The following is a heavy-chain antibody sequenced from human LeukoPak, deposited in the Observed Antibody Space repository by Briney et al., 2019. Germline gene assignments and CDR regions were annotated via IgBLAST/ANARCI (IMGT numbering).Heavy chain of an antibody. J-gene: IGHJ5*02. CDR1: GFTFSSYA. V-gene: IGHV3-23*01. D-gene: IGHD3-16*01. Sequence: GGSLRLSCAASGFTFSSYAMSWVRQAPGKGLEWVSAISGSGGSTYHADSVKGRFTISKDNSNNMVFLQMDRLRAEDTAVYYCARLWGGNGYSGGSLNLWGQGTLVTVSS. CDR3: ARLWGGNGYSGGSLNL. CDR2: ISGSGGST.